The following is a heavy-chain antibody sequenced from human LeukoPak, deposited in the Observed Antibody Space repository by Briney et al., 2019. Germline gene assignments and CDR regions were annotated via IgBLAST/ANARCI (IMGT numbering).Heavy chain of an antibody. Sequence: GGSLRLSCAASGFNVSNNYMHWVRQAPGKGLEWVANIKQDGSEKYYVNSVKGRFTISRDNAKNSLYLQMNSLRAEDTAIYYCAREDDWNYEDYWGQGTLVTVSS. J-gene: IGHJ4*02. D-gene: IGHD1-7*01. CDR3: AREDDWNYEDY. V-gene: IGHV3-7*01. CDR1: GFNVSNNY. CDR2: IKQDGSEK.